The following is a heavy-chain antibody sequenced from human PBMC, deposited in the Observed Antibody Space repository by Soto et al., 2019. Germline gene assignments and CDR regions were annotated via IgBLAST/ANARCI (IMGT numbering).Heavy chain of an antibody. CDR1: GGSISSRGYY. J-gene: IGHJ5*02. V-gene: IGHV4-39*01. Sequence: QLQLQESGPGLVKPSETLSLTCTVSGGSISSRGYYWGWIRQPPGKGLEWIGTIYYSGSTYYNPSLKSRVTISVDTSKNQFSLKLSSVTAADTAVAYCATSNWFDPWGQGTQVTVSS. CDR2: IYYSGST. CDR3: ATSNWFDP.